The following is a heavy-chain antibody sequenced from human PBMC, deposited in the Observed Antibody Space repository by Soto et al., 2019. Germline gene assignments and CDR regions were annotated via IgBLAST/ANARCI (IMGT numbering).Heavy chain of an antibody. V-gene: IGHV1-18*01. J-gene: IGHJ4*02. CDR1: CYNFTSYG. Sequence: QVQMVQSGPEVTKPGASVTVSCKASCYNFTSYGISWGLQAPGQGLEWMGWTHANNPNTNAKTNYAHNCQGRVTMAEDTSTRTAYMELRSRTSDDKAVYYCERDIDWNLDYWGQGTLFTVSS. D-gene: IGHD1-1*01. CDR3: ERDIDWNLDY. CDR2: THANNPNTNAKT.